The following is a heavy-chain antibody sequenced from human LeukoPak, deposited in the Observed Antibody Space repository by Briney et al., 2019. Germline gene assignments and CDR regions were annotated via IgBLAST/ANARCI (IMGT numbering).Heavy chain of an antibody. J-gene: IGHJ4*02. V-gene: IGHV3-21*01. D-gene: IGHD3-16*01. CDR3: SRCMGERVARNFDH. CDR2: ISSSSGYI. Sequence: GGSLRLSCEASGFTFSSYSMNWVRQAPGKGLEWVSSISSSSGYIYYADSVKGRFTISRDNSKNTVYLQMNSLRTEDTAVYYCSRCMGERVARNFDHWGQGTLVTVSS. CDR1: GFTFSSYS.